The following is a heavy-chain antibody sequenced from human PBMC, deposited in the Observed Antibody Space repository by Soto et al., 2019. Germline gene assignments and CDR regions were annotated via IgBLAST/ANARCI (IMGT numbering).Heavy chain of an antibody. Sequence: QVQLVESGGGVVQPGRSLRLSCAASGFTFSSYGMHWVRQAPGKGLEWVAVIWLDGSNKYYADSVKGRFTISRDNSKNTLYLQMNSLRVEDTAVYYCARGLWSFDYWGQGNLVTVSS. CDR1: GFTFSSYG. CDR2: IWLDGSNK. D-gene: IGHD5-18*01. V-gene: IGHV3-33*01. J-gene: IGHJ4*02. CDR3: ARGLWSFDY.